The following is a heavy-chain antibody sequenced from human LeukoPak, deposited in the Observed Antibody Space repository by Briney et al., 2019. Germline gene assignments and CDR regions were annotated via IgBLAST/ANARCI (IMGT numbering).Heavy chain of an antibody. V-gene: IGHV3-30-3*01. CDR1: GFSLSNFQ. CDR3: MRDYMGWFDP. CDR2: ISLDGSTE. Sequence: GGSLRLSCVASGFSLSNFQMYWVRQAPGKGLERVSIISLDGSTEFYADSVKGRFTISRDTASNTMHLEMNNLRIEDTAVYYCMRDYMGWFDPWGQGSLVTVSS. D-gene: IGHD3-10*01. J-gene: IGHJ5*02.